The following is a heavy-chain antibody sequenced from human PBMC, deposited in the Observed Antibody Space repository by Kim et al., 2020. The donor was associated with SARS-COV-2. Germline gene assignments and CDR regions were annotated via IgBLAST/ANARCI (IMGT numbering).Heavy chain of an antibody. CDR2: IWYDGSNK. J-gene: IGHJ6*02. V-gene: IGHV3-33*01. CDR3: ARVPLGYYYYGMDV. CDR1: GFTFSSYG. Sequence: GGSLRLSCAASGFTFSSYGMHWVRQAPGKGLEWVAVIWYDGSNKYYADSVKGRFTISRDNSKNTLYLQMNSLRAEDTAVYYCARVPLGYYYYGMDVWGQGTTVTVSS. D-gene: IGHD3-10*01.